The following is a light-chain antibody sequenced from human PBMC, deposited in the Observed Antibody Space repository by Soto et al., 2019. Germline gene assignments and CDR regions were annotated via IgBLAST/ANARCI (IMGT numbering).Light chain of an antibody. V-gene: IGKV3-20*01. CDR2: GAS. CDR1: QCVSSSY. Sequence: EIVLTQSPGTLSLSPGERATLSCRASQCVSSSYLAWYQQKPGQAPRLLIYGASSRATGIPDRFSGSGSGTDFTLTISRLEPGDFAVYYCQQYGSSPPYTVGQGTKLEIK. CDR3: QQYGSSPPYT. J-gene: IGKJ2*01.